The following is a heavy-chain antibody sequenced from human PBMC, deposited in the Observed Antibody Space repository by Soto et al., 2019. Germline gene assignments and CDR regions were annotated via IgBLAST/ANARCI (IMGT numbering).Heavy chain of an antibody. CDR3: ARAYSSSFGYFDY. J-gene: IGHJ4*02. D-gene: IGHD6-6*01. CDR1: GGTFSSYT. Sequence: GASVKVSCKASGGTFSSYTISWVRQAPGQGLEWMGRIIPILGIANYAQKFQGRVTITADKSTSTAYMELSSLRSEDTAVYYCARAYSSSFGYFDYRGQGTLVTVSS. CDR2: IIPILGIA. V-gene: IGHV1-69*02.